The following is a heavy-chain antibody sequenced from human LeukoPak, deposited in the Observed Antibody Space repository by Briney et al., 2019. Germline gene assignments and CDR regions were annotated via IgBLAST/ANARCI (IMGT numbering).Heavy chain of an antibody. CDR3: TRCGTRWSYRTAPRPVDF. V-gene: IGHV3-11*04. Sequence: GGSLRLSCAASGFRFSDYYMSWIRQAPGKGLEYISYISSSGSTIYYADSVKGRFTISRDNAQDSLYLQMNSLRAEDTATYFCTRCGTRWSYRTAPRPVDFWGQGTMVSVSS. D-gene: IGHD6-6*01. CDR2: ISSSGSTI. J-gene: IGHJ4*02. CDR1: GFRFSDYY.